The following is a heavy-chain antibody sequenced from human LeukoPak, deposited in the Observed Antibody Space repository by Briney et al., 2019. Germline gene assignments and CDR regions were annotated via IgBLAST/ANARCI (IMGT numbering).Heavy chain of an antibody. V-gene: IGHV1-69*05. CDR1: GGTFISYA. CDR3: ARDFSGSWTWDY. CDR2: IIPIFGTA. D-gene: IGHD5-12*01. Sequence: SVKVSCKASGGTFISYAISWVRQAPGQGLEWMGGIIPIFGTANYAQNFQGRVTLTRDTSTSTDYMEVRSLRSDDTAVYYCARDFSGSWTWDYWGQGTLVTVSS. J-gene: IGHJ4*02.